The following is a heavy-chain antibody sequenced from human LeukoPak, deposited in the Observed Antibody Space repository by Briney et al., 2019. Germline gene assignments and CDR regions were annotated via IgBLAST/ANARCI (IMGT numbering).Heavy chain of an antibody. J-gene: IGHJ3*02. CDR1: GYTFTSYA. CDR3: ARCGSYYVPLHCAFDI. V-gene: IGHV1-3*01. CDR2: INAGNGNT. D-gene: IGHD1-26*01. Sequence: ASVKVSCKASGYTFTSYAMHWVRQAPGQRLEWMGWINAGNGNTKYSQEFQGRVTITRDTSASTAYMELSGLRSEDTAVYYCARCGSYYVPLHCAFDIWGQGTMVTVSS.